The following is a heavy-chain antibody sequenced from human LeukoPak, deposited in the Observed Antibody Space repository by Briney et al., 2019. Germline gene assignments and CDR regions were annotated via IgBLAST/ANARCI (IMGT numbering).Heavy chain of an antibody. CDR2: ISGSGGST. CDR1: GFTFSSYA. D-gene: IGHD4-23*01. V-gene: IGHV3-23*01. CDR3: AKDSGGNPLYYFDY. Sequence: GESLRLSCAASGFTFSSYAMSWVRQAPGKGLEWVGAISGSGGSTYYADSVKGRFPISRDNSENTLYLQMNSLRAEDTAVYYCAKDSGGNPLYYFDYWGQGTLVTVSS. J-gene: IGHJ4*02.